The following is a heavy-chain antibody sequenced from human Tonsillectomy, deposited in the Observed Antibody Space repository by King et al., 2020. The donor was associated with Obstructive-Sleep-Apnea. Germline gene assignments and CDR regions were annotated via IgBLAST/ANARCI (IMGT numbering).Heavy chain of an antibody. V-gene: IGHV4-39*07. CDR3: SRDEQLIPYWYFDL. D-gene: IGHD6-13*01. J-gene: IGHJ2*01. CDR1: GGSISSSSYY. Sequence: QLQESGPGLVKPSETLSLTCTVSGGSISSSSYYWGWIRQPPGKGLEWIGSIYHSGSPYYNPSLKSRVTISVDTAKNQFSLKLNSVTAADTAVYYCSRDEQLIPYWYFDLWGRGTLVTVSS. CDR2: IYHSGSP.